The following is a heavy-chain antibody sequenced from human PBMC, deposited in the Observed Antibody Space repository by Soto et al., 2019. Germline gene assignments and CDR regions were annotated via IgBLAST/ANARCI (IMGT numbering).Heavy chain of an antibody. CDR1: GVTFRSYS. D-gene: IGHD3-16*01. CDR2: IIPICGTA. CDR3: AAGDKADY. Sequence: SVKVSCKASGVTFRSYSISWVRQAPRQGLEWMGGIIPICGTANSAQKFQGRVTITADESTSKGYMELSSLRSEETAVYYCAAGDKADYWGQGTLVTVSS. V-gene: IGHV1-69*13. J-gene: IGHJ4*02.